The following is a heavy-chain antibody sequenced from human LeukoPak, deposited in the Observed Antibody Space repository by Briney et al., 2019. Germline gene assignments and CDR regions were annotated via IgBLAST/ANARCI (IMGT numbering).Heavy chain of an antibody. J-gene: IGHJ2*01. Sequence: SETLSLTCTVSGGSIRSYYWNWLRQPPGKGLEWIGYIFYSGSTNYNPSLKSRVTISIDTSKNQFSLKLSAVTAADTAVYYCARGGPAALGPADLWGRGTLVSVSS. CDR3: ARGGPAALGPADL. D-gene: IGHD6-25*01. V-gene: IGHV4-59*01. CDR2: IFYSGST. CDR1: GGSIRSYY.